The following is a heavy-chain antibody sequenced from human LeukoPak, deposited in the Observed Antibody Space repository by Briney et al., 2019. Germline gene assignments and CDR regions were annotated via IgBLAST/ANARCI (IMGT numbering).Heavy chain of an antibody. V-gene: IGHV1-8*03. D-gene: IGHD3-16*01. CDR3: ARARISYVWGSYLFDP. Sequence: ASVKVSCKASGYTFTRYDINWVRQATGQGLEWMGWMNPNSGNTGYAQKFQGRVTITRNTSISTAYMELSSLRSEDTAVYYCARARISYVWGSYLFDPWGQGTLVTVSS. CDR2: MNPNSGNT. CDR1: GYTFTRYD. J-gene: IGHJ5*02.